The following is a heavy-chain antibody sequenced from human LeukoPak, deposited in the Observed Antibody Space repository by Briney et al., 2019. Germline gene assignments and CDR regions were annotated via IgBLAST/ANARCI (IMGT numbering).Heavy chain of an antibody. CDR1: GGSISSGDYY. D-gene: IGHD2-21*01. V-gene: IGHV4-30-4*02. CDR2: IYYSGST. CDR3: ARSGLGDISETYCGGDCFPFDY. Sequence: SETLSLTCTVSGGSISSGDYYWSWIRQPPGKGLEWIGYIYYSGSTYYNPSLKSRVTISVDTSKNQFSLKLSSVTAADTAVYYCARSGLGDISETYCGGDCFPFDYWGQGTLVTVSS. J-gene: IGHJ4*02.